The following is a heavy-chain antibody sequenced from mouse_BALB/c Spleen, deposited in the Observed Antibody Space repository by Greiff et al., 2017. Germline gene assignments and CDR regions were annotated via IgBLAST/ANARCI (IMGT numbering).Heavy chain of an antibody. Sequence: EVQRVESGGGLVKPGGSLKLSCAASGFTFSDYYMYWVRQTPEKRLEWVATISDGGSYTYYPDSVKGRFTISRDNAKNNLYLQMSSLKSEDTAMYYCARADYVYAMDYWGQGTSVTVSS. D-gene: IGHD1-1*01. CDR3: ARADYVYAMDY. J-gene: IGHJ4*01. V-gene: IGHV5-4*02. CDR2: ISDGGSYT. CDR1: GFTFSDYY.